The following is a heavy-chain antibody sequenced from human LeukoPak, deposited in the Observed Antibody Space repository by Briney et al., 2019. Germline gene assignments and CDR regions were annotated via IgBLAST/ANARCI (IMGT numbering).Heavy chain of an antibody. CDR1: GYTFTSYG. D-gene: IGHD3-22*01. CDR2: ISAYNGNT. J-gene: IGHJ3*02. CDR3: ARDNEDYDSSHNAFDI. Sequence: ASVKVSCKASGYTFTSYGISWVRQAPGQGLEWMGWISAYNGNTNYAQKLQGRVTMTTDTSTSTAYMELRSLRSEDTAVYYCARDNEDYDSSHNAFDIWGQGTMVTVSS. V-gene: IGHV1-18*01.